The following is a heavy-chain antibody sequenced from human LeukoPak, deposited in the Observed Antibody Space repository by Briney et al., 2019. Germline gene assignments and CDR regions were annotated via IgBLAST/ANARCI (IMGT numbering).Heavy chain of an antibody. CDR1: GFNFKYVW. CDR2: IRTKIEGETR. D-gene: IGHD1-26*01. V-gene: IGHV3-15*01. CDR3: TTERNWELLRPYGLDI. Sequence: GGSLRLSCAASGFNFKYVWMNWVRQVPGKGLEWVGRIRTKIEGETRDYPAPVKGRFIISRDDSKTTLYLQMNGLKTEDSAVYYCTTERNWELLRPYGLDIWGQGTTVIVSS. J-gene: IGHJ6*02.